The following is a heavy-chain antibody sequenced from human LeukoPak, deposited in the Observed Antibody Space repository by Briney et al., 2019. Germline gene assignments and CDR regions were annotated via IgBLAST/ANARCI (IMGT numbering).Heavy chain of an antibody. D-gene: IGHD2-15*01. CDR3: ARTTEGYCRGRSCYSYYYYMDV. CDR2: IYYSGST. J-gene: IGHJ6*03. Sequence: PPETLSLTCTVSGGSISSSSYYWGWIRQPPGKGLEWIGSIYYSGSTYYNPSLKSRVTISVDTSKNQFSLKLSSVTAADTAVYYCARTTEGYCRGRSCYSYYYYMDVWGKGTTVTVSS. CDR1: GGSISSSSYY. V-gene: IGHV4-39*07.